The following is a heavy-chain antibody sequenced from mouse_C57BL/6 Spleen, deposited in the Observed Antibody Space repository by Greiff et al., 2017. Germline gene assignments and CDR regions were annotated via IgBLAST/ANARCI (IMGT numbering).Heavy chain of an antibody. D-gene: IGHD2-4*01. J-gene: IGHJ1*03. CDR3: ARSGDYPV. V-gene: IGHV1-82*01. CDR1: GYAFSSSW. CDR2: IYPGDGDT. Sequence: QVQLQQSGPELVKPGASMKISCKASGYAFSSSWMNWVKQRPGKGLEWIGRIYPGDGDTNYNGKFKGKATLTADKSSSTAYMQLSSLTSEDSAVYFCARSGDYPVWGTGTTVTVSS.